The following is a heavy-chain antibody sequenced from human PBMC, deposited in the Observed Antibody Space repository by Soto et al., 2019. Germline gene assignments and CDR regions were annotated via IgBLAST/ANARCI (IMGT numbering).Heavy chain of an antibody. CDR2: AYYSGDT. CDR1: GGSISRYY. V-gene: IGHV4-59*01. CDR3: ARDRSTYGGGGTGEVKENWFDP. Sequence: PSETLSLTCSVSGGSISRYYWSWIRQPPGKGLEWIGYAYYSGDTGYNPSLKSRVTMAVDTSKSQGSLKLGSVTAADTAVYYCARDRSTYGGGGTGEVKENWFDPWGQGALVTVPS. J-gene: IGHJ5*02. D-gene: IGHD2-8*01.